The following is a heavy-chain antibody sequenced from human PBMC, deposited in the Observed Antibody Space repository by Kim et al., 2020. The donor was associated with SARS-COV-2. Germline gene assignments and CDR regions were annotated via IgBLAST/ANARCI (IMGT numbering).Heavy chain of an antibody. D-gene: IGHD2-15*01. J-gene: IGHJ4*02. V-gene: IGHV3-23*01. Sequence: GGSLRLSCAASGFTFSSYAMSWVRQAPGKGLEWVSAISGSGGNTYYADSVKGRFTISRDNSKNTLYLQMNSLRAEDTAVYYCAKVGYCSGGSCYLGGNYFDYWGQGTLVTVSS. CDR3: AKVGYCSGGSCYLGGNYFDY. CDR2: ISGSGGNT. CDR1: GFTFSSYA.